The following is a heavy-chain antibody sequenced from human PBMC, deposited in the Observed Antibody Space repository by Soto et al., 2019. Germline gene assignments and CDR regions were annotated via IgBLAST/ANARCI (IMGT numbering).Heavy chain of an antibody. Sequence: SETLSRTCTVSGGSIRSSSYYWGWILHPPWWGLERIGSIYYSGSTYYNPSLKGRVTISVDTSKNQFSLKLSSVTAADTAVYYCARQVTSYSSSWYKESRYYFDYWGQGTLVTVSS. J-gene: IGHJ4*02. CDR1: GGSIRSSSYY. D-gene: IGHD6-13*01. V-gene: IGHV4-39*01. CDR2: IYYSGST. CDR3: ARQVTSYSSSWYKESRYYFDY.